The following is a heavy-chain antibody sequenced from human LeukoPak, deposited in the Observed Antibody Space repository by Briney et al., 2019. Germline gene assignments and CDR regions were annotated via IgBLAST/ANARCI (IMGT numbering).Heavy chain of an antibody. CDR2: LSTNSRYI. V-gene: IGHV3-21*01. CDR3: ARLLSSSGWYWFDP. D-gene: IGHD6-19*01. J-gene: IGHJ5*02. CDR1: GFTFSSYD. Sequence: GGSLRLSCAPFGFTFSSYDMAWVRQAPGKGLEWVSSLSTNSRYIYYAVSVKGRFTISRDNSKNTLYLQMNSLRAEDTAVYYCARLLSSSGWYWFDPWGQGTLVTVSS.